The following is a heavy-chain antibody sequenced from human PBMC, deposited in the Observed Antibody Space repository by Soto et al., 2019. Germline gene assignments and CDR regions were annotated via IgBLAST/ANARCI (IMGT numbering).Heavy chain of an antibody. Sequence: QVQLQESGPGLVKPSQTLSLTCTVSGGSISSGGYYWGWIRQHPGKGLEWIGYIYYRGRTYYNPSLQSRVVISVDTSKTQFSLKLSSVTAADTAVYYCASVDYGGNSAEYFQHWGQGTLVTVSS. CDR1: GGSISSGGYY. CDR3: ASVDYGGNSAEYFQH. CDR2: IYYRGRT. V-gene: IGHV4-31*03. J-gene: IGHJ1*01. D-gene: IGHD4-17*01.